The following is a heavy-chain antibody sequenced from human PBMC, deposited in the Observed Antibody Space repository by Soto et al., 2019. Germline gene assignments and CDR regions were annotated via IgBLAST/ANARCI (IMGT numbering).Heavy chain of an antibody. CDR1: GGSINSSRYY. J-gene: IGHJ5*02. D-gene: IGHD6-13*01. V-gene: IGHV4-39*01. CDR2: IYYSGST. Sequence: SETLSLTCTVSGGSINSSRYYWGWIRQPPGKGLEWIGSIYYSGSTYYNPSLKSRVTISVDTSKNQFSLKLSSVTAADTAVYYCARHQSHSSSYVDPWGQGTLVTVSS. CDR3: ARHQSHSSSYVDP.